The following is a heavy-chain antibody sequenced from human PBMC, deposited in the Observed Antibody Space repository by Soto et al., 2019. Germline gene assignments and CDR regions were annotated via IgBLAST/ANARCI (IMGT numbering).Heavy chain of an antibody. CDR3: AKDPIVVKNYYYYMDV. Sequence: GGSLRLSCAASGFTFSSYAMSWVRQAPGKGLEWVSAISGSGGSTYYADSVKGRFTISRDNSKNTLYLQMNSLRAEDTAVYYCAKDPIVVKNYYYYMDVWGKGTTVTVSS. J-gene: IGHJ6*03. CDR2: ISGSGGST. V-gene: IGHV3-23*01. D-gene: IGHD2-2*01. CDR1: GFTFSSYA.